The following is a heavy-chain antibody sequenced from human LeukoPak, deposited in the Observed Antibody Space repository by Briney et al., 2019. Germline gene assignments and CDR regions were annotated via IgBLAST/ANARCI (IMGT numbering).Heavy chain of an antibody. Sequence: SETLSLTCTVSGYSISSGYYWGWIRQPPGKGLEWIGSIYHSGSTYYNPSLKSRVTISVDTSKNQFPLKLSSVTAADTAVYYCAALHGYYYHMDVWGKGTTVTVSS. CDR2: IYHSGST. J-gene: IGHJ6*03. V-gene: IGHV4-38-2*02. CDR3: AALHGYYYHMDV. CDR1: GYSISSGYY.